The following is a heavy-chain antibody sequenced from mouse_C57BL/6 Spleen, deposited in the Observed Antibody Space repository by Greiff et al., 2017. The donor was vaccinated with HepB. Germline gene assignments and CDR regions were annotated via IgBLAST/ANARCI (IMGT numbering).Heavy chain of an antibody. D-gene: IGHD4-1*01. V-gene: IGHV1-26*01. J-gene: IGHJ3*01. Sequence: EVQLQQSGPELVKPGASVKISCKASGYTFTDYYMNWVKQSHGKSLEWIGDINPNNGGTSYNQKFKGKATLTVDKSSSTAYMELRSLTSEDSAVYYCARGWDVEAWFAYWGQGTLVTVSA. CDR1: GYTFTDYY. CDR2: INPNNGGT. CDR3: ARGWDVEAWFAY.